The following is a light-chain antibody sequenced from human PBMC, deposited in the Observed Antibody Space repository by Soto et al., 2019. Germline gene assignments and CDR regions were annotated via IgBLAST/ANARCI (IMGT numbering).Light chain of an antibody. CDR3: CSYAGSSTFE. Sequence: QSALTQPASVSGSPGQSITISCTGTSSDVGSYNLVSWYQQHPGKAPKLMIYEVSKRPSGVSNRFSGSKSGNTASLTTSGLQAEDEADYYCCSYAGSSTFEFGGGTKVTVL. J-gene: IGLJ2*01. CDR2: EVS. V-gene: IGLV2-23*02. CDR1: SSDVGSYNL.